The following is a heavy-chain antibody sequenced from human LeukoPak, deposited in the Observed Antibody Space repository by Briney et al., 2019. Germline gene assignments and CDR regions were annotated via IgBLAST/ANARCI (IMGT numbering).Heavy chain of an antibody. V-gene: IGHV3-23*01. J-gene: IGHJ4*02. CDR1: GFTFSKHA. CDR2: ISGSGGST. CDR3: GGGLLRFWESIFWKYLDY. D-gene: IGHD3-3*01. Sequence: GGSLRLSCAASGFTFSKHAMTWVRQAPGKGLEWVSAISGSGGSTYYADSVKGRFTISRDNSKNTLYLQMNSLRAEDTAVYYCGGGLLRFWESIFWKYLDYWGRGTLVTVPS.